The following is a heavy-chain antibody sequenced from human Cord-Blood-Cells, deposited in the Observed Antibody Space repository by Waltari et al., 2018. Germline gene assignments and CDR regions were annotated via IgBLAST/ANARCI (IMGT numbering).Heavy chain of an antibody. J-gene: IGHJ2*01. CDR2: INPNSGDT. V-gene: IGHV1-2*06. CDR3: AREYSGYANWYFDL. CDR1: GYTFTGYY. Sequence: QVKLVQSGAEVKKPGASVKVSCKASGYTFTGYYMHWVRQAQGQGLEWMGRINPNSGDTNYAQRFEGRVTMTRDTSISTAYMELSRLRSDDTAVYYCAREYSGYANWYFDLWGRGTLVTVSS. D-gene: IGHD5-12*01.